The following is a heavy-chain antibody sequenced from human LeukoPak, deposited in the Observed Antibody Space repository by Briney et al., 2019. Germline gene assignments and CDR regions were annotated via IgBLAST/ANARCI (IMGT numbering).Heavy chain of an antibody. CDR2: IYPGDSDT. Sequence: GESLKISCQGSGYTFSDYWIGWVRQMPGKGLEWMGIIYPGDSDTRYSPSFQGQVTISADKSISTAYLQWSSLKASDTAMYYCARSVHYYGSGSYLVFDYWGQGTLVTVSS. V-gene: IGHV5-51*01. CDR1: GYTFSDYW. D-gene: IGHD3-10*01. J-gene: IGHJ4*02. CDR3: ARSVHYYGSGSYLVFDY.